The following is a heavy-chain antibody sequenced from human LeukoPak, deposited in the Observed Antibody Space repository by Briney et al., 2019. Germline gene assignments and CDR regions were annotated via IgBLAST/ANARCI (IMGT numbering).Heavy chain of an antibody. CDR2: LSYTGKT. J-gene: IGHJ4*02. V-gene: IGHV4-59*02. CDR1: GASVSSSH. Sequence: SETLSLTCVVSGASVSSSHWNWIRQPPGKGLEWIGCLSYTGKTDYNPSLTSRVTISLDTSKNQVSLKLRSVTAADTAVYYCSEGYFEPFDHRGQGTLVTVSS. D-gene: IGHD2/OR15-2a*01. CDR3: SEGYFEPFDH.